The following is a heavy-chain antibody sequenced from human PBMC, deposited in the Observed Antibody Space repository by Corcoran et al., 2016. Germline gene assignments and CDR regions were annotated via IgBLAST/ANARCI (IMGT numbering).Heavy chain of an antibody. Sequence: QVQLQQWGAGLLKPSETLSLTCAVYGGSFSGYYWSRIRQPPGKGLEWIGEINHSGSTNYNPSLKSRVTISVDTSKNQFSLKLSTVTAADTAVYYCARKGPSLNVLMVYGWLWVFDYWGQGTLVTVSS. D-gene: IGHD2-8*01. V-gene: IGHV4-34*01. CDR2: INHSGST. CDR1: GGSFSGYY. CDR3: ARKGPSLNVLMVYGWLWVFDY. J-gene: IGHJ4*02.